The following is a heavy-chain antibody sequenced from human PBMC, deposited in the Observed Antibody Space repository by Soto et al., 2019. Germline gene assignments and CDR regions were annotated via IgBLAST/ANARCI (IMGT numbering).Heavy chain of an antibody. CDR3: ARDMFLAGSSGWVDY. CDR2: IWYDGSNK. CDR1: GFTFSSYG. Sequence: PGGSLRLSCAASGFTFSSYGMHWVRQAPGKGLEWVAVIWYDGSNKYYADSVKGRFTISRDNSKNTLYLQMNSLRAEDTAVYYCARDMFLAGSSGWVDYWGQGTLVTVSS. D-gene: IGHD6-19*01. J-gene: IGHJ4*02. V-gene: IGHV3-33*01.